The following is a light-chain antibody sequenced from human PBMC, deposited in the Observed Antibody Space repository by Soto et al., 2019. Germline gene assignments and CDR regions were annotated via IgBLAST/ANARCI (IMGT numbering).Light chain of an antibody. Sequence: AIRLTQSPSSLSASTGHSVTITCRATQGISSFLAWYQQKPGKPPNLLIYGASHLKSGVPSRFSGSGSGTDYTLTISSLKSEDFATYYSLQDYTYTRFFGPGTKVDI. CDR2: GAS. J-gene: IGKJ3*01. CDR3: LQDYTYTRF. CDR1: QGISSF. V-gene: IGKV1-8*01.